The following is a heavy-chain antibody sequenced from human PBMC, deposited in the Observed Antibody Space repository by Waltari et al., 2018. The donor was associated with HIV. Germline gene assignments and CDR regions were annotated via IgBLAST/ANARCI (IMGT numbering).Heavy chain of an antibody. CDR3: VRESKLPGEFYPFEY. Sequence: QVHLVESGGGVVQPGWSLRLSCAAPGYIFNDNALHWVRQAPGKGLEWISFISYDGVNQNYADSVKGRFTISRDDSRSRLYLQMNSLRREDTAVYYCVRESKLPGEFYPFEYWGQGTLVTVSS. CDR1: GYIFNDNA. D-gene: IGHD3-10*01. V-gene: IGHV3-30-3*01. J-gene: IGHJ4*02. CDR2: ISYDGVNQ.